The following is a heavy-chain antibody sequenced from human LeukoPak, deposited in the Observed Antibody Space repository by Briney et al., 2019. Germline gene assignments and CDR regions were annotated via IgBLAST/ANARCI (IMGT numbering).Heavy chain of an antibody. CDR3: ARDRNGTAVALGDYGMDV. V-gene: IGHV3-43*02. CDR1: GFTFKDYG. Sequence: HPGGSLRLSCATSGFTFKDYGMHWVRHAPGKGLEWVSLISGDGGTTFYADSVKGRFTISRDNAKNSLYLQMNSLRAEDTAVYYCARDRNGTAVALGDYGMDVWGQGTTVTVSS. J-gene: IGHJ6*02. CDR2: ISGDGGTT. D-gene: IGHD6-19*01.